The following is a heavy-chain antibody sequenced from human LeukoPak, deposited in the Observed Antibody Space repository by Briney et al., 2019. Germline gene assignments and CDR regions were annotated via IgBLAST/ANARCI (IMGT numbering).Heavy chain of an antibody. CDR1: GFTFSSYW. Sequence: GGSLRLSCAASGFTFSSYWMSWVRQAPGKGLEWVANIKQDGSEKYYVDSVKGRFTISRDNAKNSLYLQMNSLRAEDTAVYYCARDEVGYSYGYGDYWGQGTLVTVSS. CDR3: ARDEVGYSYGYGDY. D-gene: IGHD5-18*01. V-gene: IGHV3-7*01. CDR2: IKQDGSEK. J-gene: IGHJ4*02.